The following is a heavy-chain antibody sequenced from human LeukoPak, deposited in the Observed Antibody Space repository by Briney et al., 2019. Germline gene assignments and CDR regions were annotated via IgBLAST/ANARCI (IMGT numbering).Heavy chain of an antibody. J-gene: IGHJ5*02. CDR3: ARDTYYYDRGIDP. CDR1: GGSISSYY. D-gene: IGHD3-22*01. V-gene: IGHV4-59*01. CDR2: IYYSGST. Sequence: SETLSLTCTVSGGSISSYYWSWIRQPPGKGLEWIGYIYYSGSTNYNPSLKSRATISVDTSKNQFSLKLSSVTAADTAVYYCARDTYYYDRGIDPWGQGTLVTVSS.